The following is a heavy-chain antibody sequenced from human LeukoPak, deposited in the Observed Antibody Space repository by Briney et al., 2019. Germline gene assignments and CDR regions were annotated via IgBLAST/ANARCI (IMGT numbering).Heavy chain of an antibody. V-gene: IGHV4-30-2*01. J-gene: IGHJ4*02. CDR2: IYHSGST. CDR3: ARGYSTYYYDSSGYYDY. CDR1: GGSISSGGYS. Sequence: SQTLSLTCAVSGGSISSGGYSWSWIRQPPGKGLEWIGYIYHSGSTYYNPSLKSRVTISVDRSKNQFSLKLSSVTAADTAVYYCARGYSTYYYDSSGYYDYWGQGTLVTVSS. D-gene: IGHD3-22*01.